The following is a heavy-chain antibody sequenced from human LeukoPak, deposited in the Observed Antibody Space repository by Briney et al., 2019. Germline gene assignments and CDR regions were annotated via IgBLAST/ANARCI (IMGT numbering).Heavy chain of an antibody. CDR3: ARVALRFLEWFYYYYMDV. V-gene: IGHV1-46*01. J-gene: IGHJ6*03. CDR2: INPSGGST. Sequence: ASVKVSCKASGYTFTSYYMHWVRQAPGQGLEWMGIINPSGGSTSYAQKFQGRVTMTRDTSTSTVYMELSSLRSEDTAVYYCARVALRFLEWFYYYYMDVWGKGTTVTVSS. CDR1: GYTFTSYY. D-gene: IGHD3-3*01.